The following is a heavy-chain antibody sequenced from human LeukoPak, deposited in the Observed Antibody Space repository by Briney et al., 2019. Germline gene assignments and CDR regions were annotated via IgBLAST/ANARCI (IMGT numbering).Heavy chain of an antibody. J-gene: IGHJ5*02. CDR2: FDPEDGET. V-gene: IGHV1-24*01. CDR3: ATSESREVRFLEFYHFGADWFDP. D-gene: IGHD3-3*01. CDR1: GYTLTELS. Sequence: ASVKVSCKVSGYTLTELSMHWVRQAPGKGLEWMGGFDPEDGETIYAQKFQGRVTMTEDTSTDTAYMELSSLRSEDTAVYYCATSESREVRFLEFYHFGADWFDPWGQGTLVTVSS.